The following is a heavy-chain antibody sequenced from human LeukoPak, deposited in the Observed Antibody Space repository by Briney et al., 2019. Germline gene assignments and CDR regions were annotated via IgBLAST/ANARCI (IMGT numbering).Heavy chain of an antibody. J-gene: IGHJ3*02. Sequence: PGGSLRLSCAASGFTFSSYGMNWVRQAPGKGLEWVSSISSSSSYIYYADSVKGRFTISRDNAKNSLYLQMNSLRAEDTAVYYCARDLRYSGYDYPAAFDIWGQGTMVTVSS. D-gene: IGHD5-12*01. CDR2: ISSSSSYI. CDR1: GFTFSSYG. V-gene: IGHV3-21*01. CDR3: ARDLRYSGYDYPAAFDI.